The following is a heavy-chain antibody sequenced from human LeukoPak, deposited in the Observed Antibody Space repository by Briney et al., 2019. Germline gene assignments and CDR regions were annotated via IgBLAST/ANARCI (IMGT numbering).Heavy chain of an antibody. CDR3: ARDSPWYSSSWYEEVYFDY. CDR2: NYTSGST. Sequence: SHTLSLMCAVSVHPISSYYWIGPRQPAGKAREGIGRNYTSGSTKYNPSLRSRVAMSVDTSKNQLSLKLSSVTAADTGVYYCARDSPWYSSSWYEEVYFDYWGQGTLVTVSS. CDR1: VHPISSYY. D-gene: IGHD6-13*01. J-gene: IGHJ4*02. V-gene: IGHV4-4*07.